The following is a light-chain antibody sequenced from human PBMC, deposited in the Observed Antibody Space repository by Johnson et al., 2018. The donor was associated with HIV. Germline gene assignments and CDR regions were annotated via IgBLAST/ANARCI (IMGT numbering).Light chain of an antibody. CDR1: SSNIGNND. Sequence: QSVLTQPPSVSAAPGQKVTISCSGSSSNIGNNDVSWYQQLPGTAPKLLIYDNNKRPSGIPDRFSGSKSGTSATLGITGLQTGDEADYYCGTWDSSLSALVFGTGTKVTAL. J-gene: IGLJ1*01. CDR3: GTWDSSLSALV. V-gene: IGLV1-51*01. CDR2: DNN.